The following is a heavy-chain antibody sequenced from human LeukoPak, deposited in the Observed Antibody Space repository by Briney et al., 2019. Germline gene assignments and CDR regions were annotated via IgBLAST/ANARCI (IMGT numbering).Heavy chain of an antibody. CDR3: AKAPPAEY. J-gene: IGHJ4*02. CDR1: GFTFSSYA. V-gene: IGHV3-23*01. CDR2: ISGSDSST. Sequence: GGSLRLSCAASGFTFSSYAMRWVRQVPGKGREWVSGISGSDSSTYYADSADSVKGRFTISRDNSKNTLYLQMNSLRAEDTAVYYCAKAPPAEYWGQGTLVTVSS.